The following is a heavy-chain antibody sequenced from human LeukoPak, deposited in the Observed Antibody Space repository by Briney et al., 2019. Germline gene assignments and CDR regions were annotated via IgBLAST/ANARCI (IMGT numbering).Heavy chain of an antibody. Sequence: PGRSLRLSCAASGFTFSSYGMHWVRQAPGKGLEWVAVIWYDGSNRYYADSVKGRFTISRDNSKNTLYLQMNSLRAEDTAVYYCARGMVRGYYYYYGMDVWGQGTTVTVSS. CDR1: GFTFSSYG. CDR3: ARGMVRGYYYYYGMDV. CDR2: IWYDGSNR. V-gene: IGHV3-33*01. D-gene: IGHD3-10*01. J-gene: IGHJ6*02.